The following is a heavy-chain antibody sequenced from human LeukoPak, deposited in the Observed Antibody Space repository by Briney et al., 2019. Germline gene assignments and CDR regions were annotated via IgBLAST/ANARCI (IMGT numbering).Heavy chain of an antibody. CDR2: INPSGGST. Sequence: ASVKVSCKASGYTFTSYYMHWVRHAPGQGLEWMGIINPSGGSTSYAQKFQGRVTMTRDTSTSTVYMELSSLRSEDTAVYYCARDKLGSGWYYSTEGFDYWGQGTLVTVSS. V-gene: IGHV1-46*01. CDR3: ARDKLGSGWYYSTEGFDY. J-gene: IGHJ4*02. D-gene: IGHD6-19*01. CDR1: GYTFTSYY.